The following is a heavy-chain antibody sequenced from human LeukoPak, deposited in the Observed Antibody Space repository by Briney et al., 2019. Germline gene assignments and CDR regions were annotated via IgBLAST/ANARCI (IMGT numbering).Heavy chain of an antibody. CDR2: ISAYNGNT. CDR3: ARGGDYYDSSGYYSRYYFDY. D-gene: IGHD3-22*01. Sequence: ASVMVSCKASGYTFTSYGISWVRQAPGQGLEWMGWISAYNGNTNYAQKLQGRVTMTTDTSTSTAYMDLRSLTSDDTAVYYCARGGDYYDSSGYYSRYYFDYWGQGTLVTVSS. J-gene: IGHJ4*02. V-gene: IGHV1-18*01. CDR1: GYTFTSYG.